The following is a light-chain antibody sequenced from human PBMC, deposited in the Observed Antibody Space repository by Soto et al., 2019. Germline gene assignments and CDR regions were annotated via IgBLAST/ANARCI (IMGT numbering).Light chain of an antibody. CDR1: QSVSSN. J-gene: IGKJ1*01. Sequence: EIVMTQSPATLSVSPGERATLSCRASQSVSSNLAWYQQKPGQPPRLLIYAASTRATGIPARFSGSGSGTEFTLTISSLQSEDFAVYYWQQFNNWPPTWTFGQGTKVEIK. CDR2: AAS. CDR3: QQFNNWPPTWT. V-gene: IGKV3-15*01.